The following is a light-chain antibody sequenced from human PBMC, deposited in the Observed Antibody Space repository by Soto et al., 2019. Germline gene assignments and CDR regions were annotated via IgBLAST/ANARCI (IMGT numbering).Light chain of an antibody. Sequence: QSVLTQPASVSGSPGQSIAISCTGTFSDVGGYDYVSWYQQHPDKAPKLMIYEVTKRPSGDSNRFSGSKSGNTASLTISGLQPEDEADYYCSSHTSGSTRVFGSGTKVTVL. V-gene: IGLV2-14*01. J-gene: IGLJ1*01. CDR1: FSDVGGYDY. CDR3: SSHTSGSTRV. CDR2: EVT.